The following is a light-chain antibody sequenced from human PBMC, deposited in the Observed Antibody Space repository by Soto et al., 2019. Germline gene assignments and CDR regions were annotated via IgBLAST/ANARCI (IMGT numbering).Light chain of an antibody. CDR3: NSHTISNTRV. V-gene: IGLV2-14*01. CDR2: DVS. Sequence: QSVLTQPASVSGSPGQSITISCTGTNSDVGAYNHVSWYQHHPGKAPKLMIYDVSNRPAGVSNRSSGSKSGYTTSLTTSGLLAEDQADYSCNSHTISNTRVLGTGTKGTVL. J-gene: IGLJ1*01. CDR1: NSDVGAYNH.